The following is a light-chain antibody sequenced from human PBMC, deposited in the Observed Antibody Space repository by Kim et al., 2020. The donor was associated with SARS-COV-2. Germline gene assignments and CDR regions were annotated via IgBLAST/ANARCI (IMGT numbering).Light chain of an antibody. CDR3: QKYDNYPLK. CDR1: QGITNC. CDR2: AAS. Sequence: DIQMTQSPSSLSASVGDRVTINCRASQGITNCLAWFQQKPGKAPKSLIYAASSLQSGVPSKFSGSGFGTDFTLTINSLQPEDFATYYWQKYDNYPLKFGQGTKVGIK. J-gene: IGKJ1*01. V-gene: IGKV1-16*02.